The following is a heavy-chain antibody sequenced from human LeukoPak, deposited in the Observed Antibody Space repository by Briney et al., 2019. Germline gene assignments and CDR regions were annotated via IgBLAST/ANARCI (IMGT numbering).Heavy chain of an antibody. CDR3: ASMSIAVAGTFYFDY. CDR1: GFTFSSYS. D-gene: IGHD6-19*01. CDR2: ISSSSSYI. V-gene: IGHV3-21*01. Sequence: GGSLRLSCAASGFTFSSYSMNWVRQAPEKGLEWVSSISSSSSYIYYADSVKGRFTISRDNAKNSLYLQMNSLRAEDTAVYYCASMSIAVAGTFYFDYWGQGTLVTVSS. J-gene: IGHJ4*02.